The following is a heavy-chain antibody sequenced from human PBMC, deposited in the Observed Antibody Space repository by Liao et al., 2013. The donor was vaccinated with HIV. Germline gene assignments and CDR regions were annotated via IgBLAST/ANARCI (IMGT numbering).Heavy chain of an antibody. CDR3: ARAVDSYATGFFDY. J-gene: IGHJ4*02. CDR1: GGSLSGNTYY. V-gene: IGHV4-39*07. D-gene: IGHD5-18*01. Sequence: QLQLQESGPGLVKASETLSLTCNVSGGSLSGNTYYWGWIRQPPGKGLEWIGSGYYSGRSYYSPSLESRVTISVDTSKNQFSLRLRSVTAADTAVYYCARAVDSYATGFFDYWGQGTLVSVSS. CDR2: GYYSGRS.